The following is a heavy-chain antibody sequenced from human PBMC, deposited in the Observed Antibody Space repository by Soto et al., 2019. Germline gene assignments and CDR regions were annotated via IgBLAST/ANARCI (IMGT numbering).Heavy chain of an antibody. CDR1: GYTFTSYA. CDR3: ARLRGSDSGYEDTYFDY. CDR2: INAGNGNT. J-gene: IGHJ4*02. V-gene: IGHV1-3*01. D-gene: IGHD5-12*01. Sequence: ASVKVSCKASGYTFTSYAMHWVRQAPGQRLEWMGWINAGNGNTKYSQKFQGRVTITRDTSASTAYMELSSLRSEDTAVYYCARLRGSDSGYEDTYFDYWGQGTLVTVSS.